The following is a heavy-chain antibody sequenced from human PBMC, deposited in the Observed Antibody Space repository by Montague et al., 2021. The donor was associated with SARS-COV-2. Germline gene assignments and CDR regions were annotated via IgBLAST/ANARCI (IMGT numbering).Heavy chain of an antibody. CDR3: ARDDYYGSGSPLSDYGMDV. CDR2: ISAYNGNT. CDR1: GYPFTSYG. V-gene: IGHV1-18*01. D-gene: IGHD3-10*01. J-gene: IGHJ6*02. Sequence: SVKVSCTASGYPFTSYGISWVRQAPGQGLEWMGWISAYNGNTNYAQKLQGRVTMTTDTSTSTAYMELRSLRSDDTAVYYCARDDYYGSGSPLSDYGMDVWGQGTTVTVSS.